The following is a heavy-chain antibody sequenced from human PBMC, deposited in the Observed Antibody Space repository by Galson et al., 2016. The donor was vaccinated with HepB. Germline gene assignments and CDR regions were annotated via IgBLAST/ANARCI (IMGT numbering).Heavy chain of an antibody. J-gene: IGHJ3*02. CDR1: GFTFSRYW. V-gene: IGHV3-20*04. CDR2: INWNGGST. Sequence: SLRLSCAASGFTFSRYWVHWVRQAPGKGLEWVSGINWNGGSTGYADSVKGRFTISRDTAKNSLHLQMNSLRAEDTALYYCARAVVVIGSDAFDIWGQGTMVTVSS. CDR3: ARAVVVIGSDAFDI. D-gene: IGHD3-22*01.